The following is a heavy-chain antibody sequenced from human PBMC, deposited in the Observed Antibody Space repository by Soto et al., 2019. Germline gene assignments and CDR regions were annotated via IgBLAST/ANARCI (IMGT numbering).Heavy chain of an antibody. CDR1: GGSISSGGYY. D-gene: IGHD3-10*01. CDR3: ARDGGRMVRGVTHYYYYGMDL. V-gene: IGHV4-31*03. J-gene: IGHJ6*02. CDR2: IYYSGST. Sequence: QVQLQESGPGLVKPSQTLSLTCTVSGGSISSGGYYWSWIRQHPGKGLEWIGYIYYSGSTYYNPALKTRVTRSADTSKTQFSLKLSSVTSADTAVYYCARDGGRMVRGVTHYYYYGMDLWGQGTTVTVSS.